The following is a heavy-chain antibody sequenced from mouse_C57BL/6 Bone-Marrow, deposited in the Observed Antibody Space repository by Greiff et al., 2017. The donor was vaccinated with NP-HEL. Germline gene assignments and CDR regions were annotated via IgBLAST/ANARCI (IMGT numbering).Heavy chain of an antibody. J-gene: IGHJ1*03. CDR2: ISSGGSYT. V-gene: IGHV5-6*01. CDR1: GFTFSSYG. CDR3: ARRVYYYGSSPFYFDV. Sequence: EVQGVESGGDLVKPGGSLKLSCAASGFTFSSYGMSWVRPTPDKRLEWVATISSGGSYTYYPDSVKGRFPISRDNAKNTLYLQMSSLKSEDTAMYYCARRVYYYGSSPFYFDVWGTGTTVTVSS. D-gene: IGHD1-1*01.